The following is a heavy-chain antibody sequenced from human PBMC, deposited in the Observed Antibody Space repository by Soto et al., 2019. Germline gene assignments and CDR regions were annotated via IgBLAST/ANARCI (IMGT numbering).Heavy chain of an antibody. Sequence: QVQLVEYGGGVVQPGRSLRLSCAASGFTFSSYGMHWVRQAPGKGLEWVAVISYDGSNKYYADSVKGRFTISRDNSKNTLYLQMNSLRAEDTAVYYCAKGPPYSSSWYYVDPWGQGTLVTVSS. J-gene: IGHJ5*02. D-gene: IGHD6-13*01. CDR2: ISYDGSNK. CDR3: AKGPPYSSSWYYVDP. CDR1: GFTFSSYG. V-gene: IGHV3-30*18.